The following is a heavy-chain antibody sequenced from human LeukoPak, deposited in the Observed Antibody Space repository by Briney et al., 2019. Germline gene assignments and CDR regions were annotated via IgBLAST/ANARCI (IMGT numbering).Heavy chain of an antibody. J-gene: IGHJ4*02. D-gene: IGHD2-2*01. CDR2: IYTSGST. CDR3: VRGNYCSSSSCPCDY. V-gene: IGHV4-4*07. CDR1: GGSISSYY. Sequence: SETLSLTCTVSGGSISSYYWSWIRQPAGKGLEWIGRIYTSGSTNYNPSLKSRVTMSVDTSKNQFSLKLSSVTAADTAVYYCVRGNYCSSSSCPCDYWGQGTLVTVSS.